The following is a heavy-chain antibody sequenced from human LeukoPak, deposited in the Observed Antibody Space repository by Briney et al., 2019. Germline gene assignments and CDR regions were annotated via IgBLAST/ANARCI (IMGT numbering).Heavy chain of an antibody. V-gene: IGHV1-46*01. CDR3: VSGLWFGELEEDY. CDR1: GYTFTSYH. CDR2: INPSSGST. Sequence: ASVKVSCKASGYTFTSYHMHWVRQAPGQGLEWMGIINPSSGSTTYAQKFQGRVPLTRDTSTSTVYMELSSLRSEDTAVYYCVSGLWFGELEEDYWGQGTLVTVSS. J-gene: IGHJ4*02. D-gene: IGHD3-10*01.